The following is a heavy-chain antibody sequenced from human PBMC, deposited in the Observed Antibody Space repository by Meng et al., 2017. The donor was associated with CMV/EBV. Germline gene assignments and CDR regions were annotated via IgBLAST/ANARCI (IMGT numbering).Heavy chain of an antibody. CDR3: AKVAGGSGSYPDFDY. Sequence: GESLKISCAVSGFTFSSYWMSWVRQAPGKGLEWVANIKQDGSEKYYVDPVKGRFTISRDNAKNSLYLQMNSLRAEDTAVYYCAKVAGGSGSYPDFDYWGQGTLVTVSS. J-gene: IGHJ4*02. CDR2: IKQDGSEK. CDR1: GFTFSSYW. V-gene: IGHV3-7*01. D-gene: IGHD3-10*01.